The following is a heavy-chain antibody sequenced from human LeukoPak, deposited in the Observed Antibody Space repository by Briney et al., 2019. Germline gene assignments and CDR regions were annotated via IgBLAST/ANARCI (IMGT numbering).Heavy chain of an antibody. CDR2: IYYSGST. V-gene: IGHV4-59*01. J-gene: IGHJ4*02. D-gene: IGHD6-6*01. CDR3: ARGQGRAIAARPFDY. CDR1: GGSISSYY. Sequence: SETLSLTCTVSGGSISSYYWSWIRQPPGKGLEWIGYIYYSGSTNYNPSLKSRVTISVDTSKNQFSLKLSSVTAADTAVYYCARGQGRAIAARPFDYWGQGTLVTVSS.